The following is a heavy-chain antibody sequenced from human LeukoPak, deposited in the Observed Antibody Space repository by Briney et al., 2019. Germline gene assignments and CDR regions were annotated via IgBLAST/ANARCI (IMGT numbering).Heavy chain of an antibody. CDR1: GFTFSSYW. Sequence: RGSLRLSCAASGFTFSSYWMSWVRQAPGKGLEWVANIKQDGSEKYYVDSVKGRFTISRDNAKNSLYLQMNSLRAEDTAVYYCAREYSYGDLDYWGQGTLVTVSS. V-gene: IGHV3-7*01. CDR3: AREYSYGDLDY. D-gene: IGHD5-18*01. CDR2: IKQDGSEK. J-gene: IGHJ4*02.